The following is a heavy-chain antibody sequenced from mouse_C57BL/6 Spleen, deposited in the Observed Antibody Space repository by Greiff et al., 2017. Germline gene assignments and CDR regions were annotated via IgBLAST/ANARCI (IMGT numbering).Heavy chain of an antibody. CDR2: IYPYNGVS. J-gene: IGHJ1*03. CDR3: ARSYYGSSYGYFDV. D-gene: IGHD1-1*01. CDR1: GYSFTGYY. V-gene: IGHV1-31*01. Sequence: VQLKQSGPELVKPGASVKISCKASGYSFTGYYMHWVKQSHGNILDWIGYIYPYNGVSSYNQKFKGKATLTVDKSSSTAYMELRSLTSEDSAVYYCARSYYGSSYGYFDVWGTGTTVTVSS.